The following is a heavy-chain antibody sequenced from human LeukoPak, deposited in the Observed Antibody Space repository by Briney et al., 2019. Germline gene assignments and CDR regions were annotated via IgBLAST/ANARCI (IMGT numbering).Heavy chain of an antibody. D-gene: IGHD5-18*01. Sequence: ASVKVSCKASGCTFTGSYIHWLRQAPGQGLEWMGWINPNSGGTNYAQKFQGRVTMTRDTSISTAYMELSSLRSDDTAVYYCARDLSYGRLSVDYWGQGTLVTVSS. CDR3: ARDLSYGRLSVDY. CDR1: GCTFTGSY. V-gene: IGHV1-2*02. J-gene: IGHJ4*02. CDR2: INPNSGGT.